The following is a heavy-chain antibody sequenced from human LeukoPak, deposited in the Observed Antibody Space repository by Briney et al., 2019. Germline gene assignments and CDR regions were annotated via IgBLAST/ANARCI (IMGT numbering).Heavy chain of an antibody. D-gene: IGHD2-2*01. CDR1: GGPFSGYY. CDR2: INHSGST. CDR3: AREDIVVVPAAIRSYYYYGMDV. Sequence: SETLSLTCAVYGGPFSGYYWRWIRQPPGKGLEWIGEINHSGSTNYNPSLKSRVTISVDTSKNQFSLKLSSVTAADTAVYYCAREDIVVVPAAIRSYYYYGMDVWGQGTTVTVSS. J-gene: IGHJ6*02. V-gene: IGHV4-34*01.